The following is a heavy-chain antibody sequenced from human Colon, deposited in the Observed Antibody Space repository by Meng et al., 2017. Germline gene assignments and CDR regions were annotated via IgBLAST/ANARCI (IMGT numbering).Heavy chain of an antibody. CDR1: GFTFSNYG. V-gene: IGHV3-33*01. Sequence: GSLRLSCVASGFTFSNYGFHWVRQAPGKGLEWVAVMWSDGIGKYYTDSLKGRFTVSRDNSKNTVYLQMNSLRDEDTAVYYCARDNDRSSHYSHFDYWGQGTLVTVSS. J-gene: IGHJ4*02. D-gene: IGHD3-22*01. CDR3: ARDNDRSSHYSHFDY. CDR2: MWSDGIGK.